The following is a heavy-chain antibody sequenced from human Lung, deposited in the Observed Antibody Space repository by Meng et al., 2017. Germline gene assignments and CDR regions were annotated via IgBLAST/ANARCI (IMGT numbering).Heavy chain of an antibody. V-gene: IGHV1-2*06. CDR3: ARDEDISAAGKLFGDY. CDR1: GYTFPDYW. D-gene: IGHD6-13*01. Sequence: ASVKVSCKASGYTFPDYWLHWVRRAPGQGLEWMGRINPKSGDTHYAPRFKGRVTMTGDTSISTAYMELSGLRSDDTAMYYCARDEDISAAGKLFGDYWGQGTLVTVSS. J-gene: IGHJ4*02. CDR2: INPKSGDT.